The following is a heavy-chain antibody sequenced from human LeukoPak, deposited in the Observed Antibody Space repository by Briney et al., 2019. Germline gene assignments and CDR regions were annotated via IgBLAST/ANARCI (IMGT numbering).Heavy chain of an antibody. Sequence: PSETLSLTCAVSGASITSRPWNWVRQPPGKGLEWIGEMYKSGTGTYKPSLRSRVTMFFDESKNHFSLKLNSVTAADTAVYYCARGGGWDFDYWGQGVLVIVSS. CDR3: ARGGGWDFDY. CDR2: MYKSGTG. J-gene: IGHJ4*02. V-gene: IGHV4-4*02. CDR1: GASITSRPW. D-gene: IGHD6-19*01.